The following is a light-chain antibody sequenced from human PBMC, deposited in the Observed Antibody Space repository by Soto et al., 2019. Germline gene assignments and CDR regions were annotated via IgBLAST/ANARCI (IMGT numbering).Light chain of an antibody. CDR2: SNN. V-gene: IGLV1-44*01. J-gene: IGLJ1*01. CDR1: SSNIGSNT. CDR3: SSWDDSLNGEV. Sequence: QSVLTQPPSASETPGQRVTMSCSGSSSNIGSNTVNWYQQLPGTAPKLLIYSNNQRPSGVPDRFSGSKSGTSASLAISGLQSEDEADYYCSSWDDSLNGEVFGTGTKVTVL.